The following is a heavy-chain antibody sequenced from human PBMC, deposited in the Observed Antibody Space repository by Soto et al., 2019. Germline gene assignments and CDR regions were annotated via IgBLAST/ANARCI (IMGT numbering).Heavy chain of an antibody. V-gene: IGHV1-18*01. CDR3: WRQMSPRSVYIDV. J-gene: IGHJ4*02. Sequence: QVQLVQSGPEAKKPGASVTVSCKAFGYKFKNYGFTWVRQVPGQGLEWLGWIGVYNGNTNYAQKFQGRVTLTTDTSTETAFLELMSLSSDDTAVYYCWRQMSPRSVYIDVWGQGTLVTVSS. CDR2: IGVYNGNT. CDR1: GYKFKNYG.